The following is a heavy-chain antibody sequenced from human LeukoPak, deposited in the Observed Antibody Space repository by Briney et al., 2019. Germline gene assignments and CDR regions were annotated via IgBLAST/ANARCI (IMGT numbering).Heavy chain of an antibody. Sequence: GSLRLSCAASGFTFSSYEMNWVRPAPGKGLEWIGEINHSGSTNYNPSLKSRVTIPVDTSKNQFSLKLSSVTAADTAVYYCARHITYYYDSSGYYVLDYWGQGSLVTVSS. CDR2: INHSGST. V-gene: IGHV4-34*01. CDR1: GFTFSSYE. J-gene: IGHJ4*02. CDR3: ARHITYYYDSSGYYVLDY. D-gene: IGHD3-22*01.